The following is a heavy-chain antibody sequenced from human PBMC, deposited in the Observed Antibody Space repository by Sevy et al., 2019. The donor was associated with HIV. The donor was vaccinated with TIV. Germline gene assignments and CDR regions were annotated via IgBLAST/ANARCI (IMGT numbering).Heavy chain of an antibody. CDR2: LSFDCGKI. CDR3: AREGCSRPHDY. Sequence: GGSLRLSCAASGFAFYEYSMSWIRQAPWKGLEWVATLSFDCGKINYADSVKGRFTISRDNSKNSFYLQMDNLRVEDTALYYCAREGCSRPHDYWGQGTRVTVSS. D-gene: IGHD2-8*01. CDR1: GFAFYEYS. J-gene: IGHJ4*02. V-gene: IGHV3-23*01.